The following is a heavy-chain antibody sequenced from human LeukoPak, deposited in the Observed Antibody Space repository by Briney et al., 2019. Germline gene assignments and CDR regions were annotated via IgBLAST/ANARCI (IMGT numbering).Heavy chain of an antibody. D-gene: IGHD1-26*01. CDR2: INAGNGNT. J-gene: IGHJ4*02. Sequence: ASVKVSCKASGYTFTGYYMHWVRQAPGQRLEWMGWINAGNGNTKYSQKFQGRVTITRDTSASTAYMELSSLRSEDTAVYYCARDSGSYYLGDYWGQGTLVTVSS. V-gene: IGHV1-3*01. CDR3: ARDSGSYYLGDY. CDR1: GYTFTGYY.